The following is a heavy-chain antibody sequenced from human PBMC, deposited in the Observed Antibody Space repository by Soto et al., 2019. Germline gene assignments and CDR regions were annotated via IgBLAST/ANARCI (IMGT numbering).Heavy chain of an antibody. J-gene: IGHJ4*02. Sequence: QVQLVESGGGLVKPGGSLRLSCAASGFTFSDYYMSWIRQAPGKWLEWVSYISSSSSSTTYADSVKGRFTISRDNPKNSLYLQMNSLRAEDTAVYYCARYYYASGSYHYYFDYWGQGTLVTVSS. CDR2: ISSSSSST. CDR3: ARYYYASGSYHYYFDY. V-gene: IGHV3-11*06. CDR1: GFTFSDYY. D-gene: IGHD3-10*01.